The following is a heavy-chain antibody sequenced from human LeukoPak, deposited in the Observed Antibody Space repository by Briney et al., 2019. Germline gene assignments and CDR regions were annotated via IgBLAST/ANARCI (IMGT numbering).Heavy chain of an antibody. CDR1: GGSISSYY. V-gene: IGHV4-4*07. Sequence: SEPLSLTCTVSGGSISSYYWSWIRQPAGKGLEWIRRIYTSGSTNYNPSLKSRVTMSVDTSKNQLSLKLSSVTAADTAVYYCARSGMVTPAFDIWGQGTMVTVSS. D-gene: IGHD5-18*01. CDR2: IYTSGST. CDR3: ARSGMVTPAFDI. J-gene: IGHJ3*02.